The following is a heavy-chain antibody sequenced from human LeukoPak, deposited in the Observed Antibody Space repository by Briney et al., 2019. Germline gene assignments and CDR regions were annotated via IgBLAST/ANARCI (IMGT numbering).Heavy chain of an antibody. CDR1: GFTFSSYS. J-gene: IGHJ6*02. Sequence: GGSLRLSCTASGFTFSSYSMNWVRQAPGKGLEWVSSISSGSTYIYYADSVKGRFTISRDNAKNSLYLQMNSLRAEDTAVYYCARGAYCTNGVCDGMDVWGQGTTVTVSS. CDR3: ARGAYCTNGVCDGMDV. CDR2: ISSGSTYI. D-gene: IGHD2-8*01. V-gene: IGHV3-21*01.